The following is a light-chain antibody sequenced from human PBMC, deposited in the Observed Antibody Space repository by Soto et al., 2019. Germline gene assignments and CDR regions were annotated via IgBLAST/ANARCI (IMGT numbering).Light chain of an antibody. V-gene: IGLV2-8*01. CDR3: TSYAGGNNV. CDR2: EVN. CDR1: SSDVGGYDY. J-gene: IGLJ1*01. Sequence: QSVLTQPPSASGSPGQSVTISCTGTSSDVGGYDYVSGYQQYPGKVPKLMIYEVNKRPSGVPDRFSGSKSGNTASLTVSGLQAEDEAYYYCTSYAGGNNVFGTGTKLTVL.